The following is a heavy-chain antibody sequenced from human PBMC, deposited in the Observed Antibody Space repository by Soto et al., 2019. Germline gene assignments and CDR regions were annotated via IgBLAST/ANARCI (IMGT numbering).Heavy chain of an antibody. CDR2: ISTSGGST. CDR1: GFTFSSYA. CDR3: SLSDRYYGMDV. J-gene: IGHJ6*02. Sequence: PGGSLRLSCAASGFTFSSYAMSWVRQAPGKGLEWVSSISTSGGSTYYADSVKGRFTISRDNSNNTLYLQMNSLRAEDMAVYYCSLSDRYYGMDVWGLGTTVTVSS. V-gene: IGHV3-23*01.